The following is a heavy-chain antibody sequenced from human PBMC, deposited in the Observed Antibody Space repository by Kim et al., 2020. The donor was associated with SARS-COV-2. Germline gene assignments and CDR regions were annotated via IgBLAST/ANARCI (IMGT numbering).Heavy chain of an antibody. CDR1: GFTVSSNY. D-gene: IGHD3-22*01. Sequence: GGSLRLSCAASGFTVSSNYMSWVRQAPGKGLEWVSVIYSGGSTYYADSVKGRFTISRDNSKNTLYLQMNSLRAEDTAVYYCARGISGGWVDSYYYYYYYMDVWGKGTTVTVSS. CDR3: ARGISGGWVDSYYYYYYYMDV. J-gene: IGHJ6*03. CDR2: IYSGGST. V-gene: IGHV3-53*01.